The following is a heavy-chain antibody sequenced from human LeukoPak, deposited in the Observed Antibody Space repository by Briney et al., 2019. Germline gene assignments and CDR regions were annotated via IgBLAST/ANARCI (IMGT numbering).Heavy chain of an antibody. J-gene: IGHJ4*02. CDR1: GFTFDDYG. CDR2: INWNGGST. V-gene: IGHV3-20*04. D-gene: IGHD5-18*01. CDR3: ASHYSYGYFLDY. Sequence: GGSLRLSCAASGFTFDDYGMSWVRQAPGKGLEWVSGINWNGGSTGYADSVKGRLTISRDNAKNSLYLQMNSLRAEDTAVYFCASHYSYGYFLDYWGQGTLVTVSS.